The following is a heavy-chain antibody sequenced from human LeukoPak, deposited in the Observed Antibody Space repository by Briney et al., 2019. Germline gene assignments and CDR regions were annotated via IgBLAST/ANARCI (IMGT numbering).Heavy chain of an antibody. J-gene: IGHJ4*02. CDR1: GDSVSSGNYY. V-gene: IGHV4-61*02. D-gene: IGHD5-18*01. CDR2: IYTSGST. Sequence: SETLSLTCTVSGDSVSSGNYYWTWIRQPAGKGLEWIGRIYTSGSTNYNPSLKSRVTISVDTSKNQFSLKLSSVTAADTAVYYCATLGYSYGTDYWGQGTLVTVSS. CDR3: ATLGYSYGTDY.